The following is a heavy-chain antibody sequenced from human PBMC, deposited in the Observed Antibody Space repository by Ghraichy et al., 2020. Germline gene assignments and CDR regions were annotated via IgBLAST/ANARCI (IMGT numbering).Heavy chain of an antibody. D-gene: IGHD6-13*01. CDR2: IYYSGST. CDR1: GGSISSGGYY. Sequence: SETLSLTCTVSGGSISSGGYYWSWIRQHPGKGLEWIGYIYYSGSTYYNPSLKSRVTISVDTSKNQFSLKLSSVTAADTAVDYCARGAYSSSWHPYYYYYYGMDVWGQGTTVTVSS. J-gene: IGHJ6*02. CDR3: ARGAYSSSWHPYYYYYYGMDV. V-gene: IGHV4-31*03.